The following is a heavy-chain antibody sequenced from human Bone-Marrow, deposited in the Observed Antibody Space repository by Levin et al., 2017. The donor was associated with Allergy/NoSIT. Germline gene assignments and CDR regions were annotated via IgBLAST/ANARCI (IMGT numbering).Heavy chain of an antibody. Sequence: GESLKISCAASGFTFSSYGMSWVRQAPGKGLEWVSGISDSGENSHYADSVKGRLTISRDNSKNTLYLQMNSLTPEDTAVYYCAKAGSGSYYDYWGQGTLVTVSS. J-gene: IGHJ4*02. CDR1: GFTFSSYG. V-gene: IGHV3-23*01. CDR3: AKAGSGSYYDY. D-gene: IGHD1-26*01. CDR2: ISDSGENS.